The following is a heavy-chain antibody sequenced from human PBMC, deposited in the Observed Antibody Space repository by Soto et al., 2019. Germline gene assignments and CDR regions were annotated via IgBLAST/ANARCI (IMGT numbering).Heavy chain of an antibody. V-gene: IGHV1-69*06. CDR2: IIPIFATA. CDR3: ARDAKGVGIWSV. J-gene: IGHJ6*02. Sequence: QVQLVQSGAAVKKPGSSVKVSCKASGGTFSSYAISWVRQAPGQGLEWMGGIIPIFATANSAQKFQGRVTLAADKSPSAGYVELSSLRSEDTGVYYCARDAKGVGIWSVLGQGTTVTVSS. CDR1: GGTFSSYA. D-gene: IGHD2-8*01.